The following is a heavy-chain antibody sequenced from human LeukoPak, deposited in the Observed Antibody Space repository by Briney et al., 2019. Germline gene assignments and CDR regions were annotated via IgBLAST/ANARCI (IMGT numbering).Heavy chain of an antibody. CDR1: GGSISSSY. CDR2: IYYSGST. D-gene: IGHD3-3*01. CDR3: ARAVDKGYDFWSGYYTSNYYYYYMDV. J-gene: IGHJ6*03. Sequence: SETLSLTCTVSGGSISSSYCSWIRQPPGKGLEWIGYIYYSGSTNYNPSLKSRVTISVDTSKNQFSLKLSSVTAADTAVYYCARAVDKGYDFWSGYYTSNYYYYYMDVWGKGTTVTVSS. V-gene: IGHV4-59*01.